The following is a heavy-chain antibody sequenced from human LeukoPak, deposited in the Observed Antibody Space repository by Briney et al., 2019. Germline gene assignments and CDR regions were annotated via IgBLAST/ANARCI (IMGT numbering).Heavy chain of an antibody. D-gene: IGHD6-19*01. CDR1: GFTFSSYG. J-gene: IGHJ4*02. V-gene: IGHV3-30*02. CDR2: IRYDGGNK. Sequence: GGSLRLSCAASGFTFSSYGMHWVRQAPGKGLEWVAFIRYDGGNKYYADSVKGRFTISRDNSKNTLYLQMNSLRAEDTAVYYCANARIAVAGNWGQGTLVTVSS. CDR3: ANARIAVAGN.